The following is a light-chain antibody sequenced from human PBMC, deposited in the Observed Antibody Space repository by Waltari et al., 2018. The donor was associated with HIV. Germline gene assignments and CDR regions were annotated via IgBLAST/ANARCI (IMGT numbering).Light chain of an antibody. CDR1: SSDVGAYNL. CDR2: DVS. CDR3: CSYVSEIVPCV. V-gene: IGLV2-23*02. Sequence: QTALTQPASVSGSPGQSITISCTGTSSDVGAYNLASWYQQHPGKAPRLIIYDVSERPAGVSNRFTGSKSGNTASLTISGLQAEDEADYYCCSYVSEIVPCVFGGGTKLTVL. J-gene: IGLJ3*02.